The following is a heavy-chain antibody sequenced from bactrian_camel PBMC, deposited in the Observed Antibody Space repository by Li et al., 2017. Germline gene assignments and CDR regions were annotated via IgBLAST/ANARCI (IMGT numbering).Heavy chain of an antibody. CDR1: GTASSSYC. CDR2: INAAGGT. J-gene: IGHJ4*01. V-gene: IGHV3S53*01. Sequence: HVQLVESGGGSMQAGGSLSLSCVVSGTASSSYCLGWFRQAPGKEREGVAQINAAGGTSYANSVKGRFTISRDNAKDTLYLQMNSLKIEDTAVYYCALGSSRQATMTARGKGTQVTVS. D-gene: IGHD3*01.